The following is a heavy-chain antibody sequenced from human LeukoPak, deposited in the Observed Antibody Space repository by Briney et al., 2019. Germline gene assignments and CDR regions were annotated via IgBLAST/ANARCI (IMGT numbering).Heavy chain of an antibody. CDR1: GFTFSSYE. J-gene: IGHJ4*02. CDR2: ISSSGSTI. CDR3: AREGRITIFGVGLFDY. V-gene: IGHV3-48*03. D-gene: IGHD3-3*01. Sequence: PGGSLRLSCAASGFTFSSYEMNWVRQAPGKGLEWVSYISSSGSTIYYADSVKGRFTISRDNAKNSLYLQMNSLRAEDTAVYYCAREGRITIFGVGLFDYWGQGTLVTVSS.